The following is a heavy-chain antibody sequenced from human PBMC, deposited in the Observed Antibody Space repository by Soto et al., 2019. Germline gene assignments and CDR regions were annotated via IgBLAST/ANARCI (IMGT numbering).Heavy chain of an antibody. V-gene: IGHV1-69*02. CDR1: GGTFSSYT. J-gene: IGHJ6*02. Sequence: QVQLVQSGAEVKKPGSSVKVSCKASGGTFSSYTISWVRQAPGQGLEWMGRIIPILGIANYAQKFQGRVTITADKSTSTAYMERSSLRSEDTAVYYCARSVIAVAGTNGMDVWGQGTTVTVSS. CDR3: ARSVIAVAGTNGMDV. D-gene: IGHD6-19*01. CDR2: IIPILGIA.